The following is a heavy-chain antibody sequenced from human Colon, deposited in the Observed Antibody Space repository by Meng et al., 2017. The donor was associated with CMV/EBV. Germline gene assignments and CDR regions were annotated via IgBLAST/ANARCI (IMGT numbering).Heavy chain of an antibody. CDR2: MNPQSGDT. D-gene: IGHD4-23*01. Sequence: KVYCKASGYTFTSYDIDGVRQARGQGSEWMGYMNPQSGDTAYAQKFQARVTMTRDTAISTAYMELISLRSEDTAVYNCATSFYGGLPWGQGTLVTVSS. CDR1: GYTFTSYD. J-gene: IGHJ5*02. V-gene: IGHV1-8*01. CDR3: ATSFYGGLP.